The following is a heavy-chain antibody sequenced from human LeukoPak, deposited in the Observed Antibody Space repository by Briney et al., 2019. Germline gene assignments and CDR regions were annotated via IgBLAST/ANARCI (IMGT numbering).Heavy chain of an antibody. Sequence: SETLSLTCTVSGVSISSSTYYWAWIRQSPGKGLEWIGSITYSGSTYYNPSLESRVTISVDTSKNQFSLRLISVTAVDTAVYYCARQGVGATDCWGQGTLVTVSS. D-gene: IGHD1-26*01. CDR1: GVSISSSTYY. CDR3: ARQGVGATDC. V-gene: IGHV4-39*01. J-gene: IGHJ4*02. CDR2: ITYSGST.